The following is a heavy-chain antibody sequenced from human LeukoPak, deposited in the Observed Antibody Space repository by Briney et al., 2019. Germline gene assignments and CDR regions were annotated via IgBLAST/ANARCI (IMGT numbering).Heavy chain of an antibody. V-gene: IGHV3-48*02. CDR3: AQRGGTDH. CDR1: GFTFSRFG. D-gene: IGHD2-15*01. CDR2: ISSSSSAI. Sequence: GGSLRLSCAASGFTFSRFGMNWVRQAPGKGLEWISYISSSSSAIYHADSVKGRFTISRDNAKNSLYLQMSSLRDEDTAVYYCAQRGGTDHWGQGTLVTVSS. J-gene: IGHJ4*02.